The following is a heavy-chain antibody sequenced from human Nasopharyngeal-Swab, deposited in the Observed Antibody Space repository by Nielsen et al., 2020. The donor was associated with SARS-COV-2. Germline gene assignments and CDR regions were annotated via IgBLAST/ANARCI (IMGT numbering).Heavy chain of an antibody. CDR2: IWHDGSNK. CDR1: GFTFASYG. Sequence: GESLKISCAASGFTFASYGMHWVRQAPGKGLEWVAVIWHDGSNKYYANSVKGRFSISRDNSKNTLYLQINSLRVEDTATYYCARAGLWFGELGAFDIWGQGTMVTVSS. V-gene: IGHV3-33*01. D-gene: IGHD3-10*01. J-gene: IGHJ3*02. CDR3: ARAGLWFGELGAFDI.